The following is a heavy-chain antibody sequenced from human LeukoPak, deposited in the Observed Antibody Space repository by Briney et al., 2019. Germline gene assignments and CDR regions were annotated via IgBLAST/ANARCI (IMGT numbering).Heavy chain of an antibody. CDR2: IYHSGST. J-gene: IGHJ4*02. CDR3: ARGIGLSGDFDY. V-gene: IGHV4-30-2*01. Sequence: PSQTLSLTCAVSGGSISSGGYSWSWIRQPPGKGLEWIGYIYHSGSTYYNPSLKGRVTISVDRSKNQFSLKLSSVTAADTAVYYCARGIGLSGDFDYWGQGTLVTVSS. D-gene: IGHD3-16*02. CDR1: GGSISSGGYS.